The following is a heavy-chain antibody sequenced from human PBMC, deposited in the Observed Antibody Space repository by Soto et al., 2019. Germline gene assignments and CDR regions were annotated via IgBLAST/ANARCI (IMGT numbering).Heavy chain of an antibody. CDR1: EFTFSDYG. Sequence: GGSLRLSCAASEFTFSDYGLTWVRQAPGKGLEWVSSISGSGGTTYYADSVKGRFTISRDNSKNTLYLQMNSLRAEDTAIYSCAKVGCGATCLYRVDYWGRGTLVTVSS. V-gene: IGHV3-23*01. D-gene: IGHD2-15*01. CDR2: ISGSGGTT. CDR3: AKVGCGATCLYRVDY. J-gene: IGHJ4*02.